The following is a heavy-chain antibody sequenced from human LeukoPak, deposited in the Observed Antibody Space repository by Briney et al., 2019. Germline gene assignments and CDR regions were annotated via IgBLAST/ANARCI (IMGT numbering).Heavy chain of an antibody. V-gene: IGHV3-21*01. CDR2: ISSSSSYI. J-gene: IGHJ4*02. D-gene: IGHD3-9*01. CDR3: ASDYYDILTGYADFDY. CDR1: GSTFSSYS. Sequence: GGSLRLSCAASGSTFSSYSMNWVRQAPGKGLEWVSSISSSSSYIYYADSVKGRFTISRDNAKNSLYLQMNSLRAEDTAVYYCASDYYDILTGYADFDYWGREPWSPSPQ.